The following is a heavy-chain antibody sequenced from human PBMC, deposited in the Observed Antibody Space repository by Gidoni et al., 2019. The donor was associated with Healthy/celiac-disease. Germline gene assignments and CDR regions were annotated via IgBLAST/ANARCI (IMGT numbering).Heavy chain of an antibody. Sequence: EVQLVESGGGLVQPGGSLRLSCAASGFTFSSYWLHWVRQAPGKGLVWVPRINSDGSSTSYADSVKGRFTISRDNAKNTLYLQMNSLRAEDTAVYYCARSPIVYCSGGSCYSNYFDYWGQGTLVTVSS. CDR3: ARSPIVYCSGGSCYSNYFDY. CDR1: GFTFSSYW. CDR2: INSDGSST. D-gene: IGHD2-15*01. J-gene: IGHJ4*02. V-gene: IGHV3-74*01.